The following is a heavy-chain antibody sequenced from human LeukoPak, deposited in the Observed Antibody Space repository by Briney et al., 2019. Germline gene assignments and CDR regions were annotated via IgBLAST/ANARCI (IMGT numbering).Heavy chain of an antibody. CDR3: ARERVVVAATLLDY. V-gene: IGHV1-2*06. CDR2: SNPNRGGS. D-gene: IGHD2-15*01. CDR1: GYTFTDYY. J-gene: IGHJ4*02. Sequence: ASVKVSCKASGYTFTDYYINWVSQAHGQGLWWLGRSNPNRGGSNHAQKLQGRVTMTTDTSISTAYMELSRLRSDDTAVYYCARERVVVAATLLDYWGQGTLVTVSS.